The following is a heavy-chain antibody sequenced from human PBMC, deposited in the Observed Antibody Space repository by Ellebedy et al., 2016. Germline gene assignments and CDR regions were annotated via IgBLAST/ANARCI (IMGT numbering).Heavy chain of an antibody. D-gene: IGHD1/OR15-1a*01. CDR3: ARENWTNDY. CDR1: GFTFSSYW. Sequence: GESLKISCAASGFTFSSYWMSWVRQAPGKGLEWVANIKQDGSEKYYVDSVKGRFTISRDNAKNSLYLQMNSVRAEDTAVYYCARENWTNDYWGQGTLVTVSS. V-gene: IGHV3-7*04. CDR2: IKQDGSEK. J-gene: IGHJ4*02.